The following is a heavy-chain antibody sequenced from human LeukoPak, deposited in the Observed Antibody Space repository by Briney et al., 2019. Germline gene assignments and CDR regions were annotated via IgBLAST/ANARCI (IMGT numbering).Heavy chain of an antibody. CDR1: GGSFSGYY. CDR3: AEIAAAGTLFDY. V-gene: IGHV4-34*01. J-gene: IGHJ4*02. Sequence: SETLSLTCAVYGGSFSGYYWSWIRQPPGKGLEWIGEINHSGGTNYNPSLKSRVTISVDTSKNQFSLKLSSVTAADTAVYYCAEIAAAGTLFDYWGQGTLVTVSS. CDR2: INHSGGT. D-gene: IGHD6-13*01.